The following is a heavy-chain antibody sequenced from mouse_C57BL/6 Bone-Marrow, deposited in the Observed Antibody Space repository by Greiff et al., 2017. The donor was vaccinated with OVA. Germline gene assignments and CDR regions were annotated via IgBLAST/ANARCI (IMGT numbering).Heavy chain of an antibody. V-gene: IGHV5-17*01. D-gene: IGHD2-4*01. CDR2: ISSGSSTI. J-gene: IGHJ4*01. Sequence: EVKLLESGGGLVKPGGSLKLSCAASGFTFSDYGIHWFRPAPEKGLEWVAYISSGSSTIYYADTVKGRFTLSRDNAKNTLFLQMTSRMSEDTAMYYCARMVYDYDLDPYYYAMDYWGQGTSVTVSS. CDR3: ARMVYDYDLDPYYYAMDY. CDR1: GFTFSDYG.